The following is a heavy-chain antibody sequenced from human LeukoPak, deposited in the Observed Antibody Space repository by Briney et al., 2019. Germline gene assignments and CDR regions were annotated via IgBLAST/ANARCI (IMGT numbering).Heavy chain of an antibody. D-gene: IGHD3-22*01. CDR1: GFTFGDYA. V-gene: IGHV3-49*03. Sequence: PGGSLRLSCTASGFTFGDYAMSWFRQAPGKGLEWVGFIRSKAYGGTTEYAASVKGRFTISRDDSKSIAYLQMNSLKTEDTAVYYCTRDRDDSSGYYPLLAYWGQGTLDTVSS. CDR2: IRSKAYGGTT. J-gene: IGHJ4*02. CDR3: TRDRDDSSGYYPLLAY.